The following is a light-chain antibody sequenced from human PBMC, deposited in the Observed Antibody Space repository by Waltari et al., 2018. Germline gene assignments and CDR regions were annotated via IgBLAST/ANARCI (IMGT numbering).Light chain of an antibody. CDR2: DVT. V-gene: IGLV2-14*03. CDR3: YSYTPSHWV. CDR1: SSDIGGYDY. Sequence: QSALTQPASVSGSPGQSITILCTGTSSDIGGYDYVSWYQQHPGNAPQLIIFDVTNRPSGVSDRFSGSKSGNTASLTISGLQPDDEADYYCYSYTPSHWVFGGGTSLTVL. J-gene: IGLJ3*02.